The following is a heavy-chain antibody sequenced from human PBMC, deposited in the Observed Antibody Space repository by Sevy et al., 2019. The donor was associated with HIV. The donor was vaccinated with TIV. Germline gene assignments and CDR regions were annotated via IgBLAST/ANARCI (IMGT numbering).Heavy chain of an antibody. CDR2: ISYDGSNK. CDR1: GFTFSSYG. J-gene: IGHJ6*02. Sequence: GGSLRLSCAASGFTFSSYGMHWVRQAPGKGLEWVAVISYDGSNKYYADSVKGGFTISRDNSKNTLYLQMNSMRAEDTAVYYCAKEESVVVVPAAMNRYGMDVWGQGTTVTVSS. D-gene: IGHD2-2*01. CDR3: AKEESVVVVPAAMNRYGMDV. V-gene: IGHV3-30*18.